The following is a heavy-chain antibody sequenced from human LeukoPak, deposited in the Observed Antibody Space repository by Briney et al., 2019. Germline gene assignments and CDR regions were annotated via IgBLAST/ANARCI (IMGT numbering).Heavy chain of an antibody. D-gene: IGHD6-13*01. V-gene: IGHV3-9*01. CDR2: ISWNSGSI. CDR3: AKDKVAAAGTGAFDI. CDR1: GFTFDDYA. J-gene: IGHJ3*02. Sequence: GGSLRLSCAASGFTFDDYAMHWVRQAPGKGLEWVSGISWNSGSIGYADSVKGRFTISRDNAKNSLYLQMNSLRAEDTALYYCAKDKVAAAGTGAFDIWGQGTMVTVSS.